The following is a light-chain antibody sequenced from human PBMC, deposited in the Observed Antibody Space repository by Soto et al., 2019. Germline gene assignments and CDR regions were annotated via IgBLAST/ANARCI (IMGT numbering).Light chain of an antibody. V-gene: IGLV1-44*01. CDR2: SNN. J-gene: IGLJ3*02. CDR3: AAWDDSLSVWV. Sequence: QSVLTQPPSASGTPGQRVTISCSGSSSNIGSNTVNWYQQLPGTAPKLLIYSNNQRPSGVPDRFSGSKSGTSASLAISGLQSEDEADYYCAAWDDSLSVWVFGGGTKVTVL. CDR1: SSNIGSNT.